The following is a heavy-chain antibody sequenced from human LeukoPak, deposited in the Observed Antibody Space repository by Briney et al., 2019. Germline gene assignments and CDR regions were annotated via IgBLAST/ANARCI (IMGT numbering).Heavy chain of an antibody. CDR1: GFTFDDYG. V-gene: IGHV3-20*04. CDR3: ARDRYSGSYYVAFDI. Sequence: GGPLRLSCAASGFTFDDYGMSWVRQAPGKGLEWVSGINWSGGSTGYADSAKGRFTISRDNAKNSLYLQMNSLRAEDTALYYCARDRYSGSYYVAFDIWGQGTMVTVSS. CDR2: INWSGGST. J-gene: IGHJ3*02. D-gene: IGHD1-26*01.